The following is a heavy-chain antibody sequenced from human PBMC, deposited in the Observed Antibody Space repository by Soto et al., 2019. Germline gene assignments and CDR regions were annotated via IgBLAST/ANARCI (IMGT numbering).Heavy chain of an antibody. CDR3: ARGSVDTVDSSGFYEY. D-gene: IGHD3-22*01. J-gene: IGHJ4*02. CDR2: INHSGGT. CDR1: GGSFSAYY. Sequence: SETLSLTCAVYGGSFSAYYWSWIRQPPGKGLEWIGEINHSGGTSYNPSLKSRVTISVDTSKSQFSLKLTSVTAADRAVYYCARGSVDTVDSSGFYEYWGRGTPVTVSS. V-gene: IGHV4-34*01.